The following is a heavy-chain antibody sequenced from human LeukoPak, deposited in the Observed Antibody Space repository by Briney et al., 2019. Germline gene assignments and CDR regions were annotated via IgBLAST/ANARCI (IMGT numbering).Heavy chain of an antibody. CDR3: ARALIAAPWFDP. CDR1: GYTFTSNY. J-gene: IGHJ5*02. D-gene: IGHD6-6*01. CDR2: INPSGGST. Sequence: GASVKVSCKASGYTFTSNYIHWVRQAPGQGLEWMGIINPSGGSTSYAQKFQGRVTMTRDTSTSTVYMELSSLRSEDTAVYYCARALIAAPWFDPWGQGTLVTVSS. V-gene: IGHV1-46*01.